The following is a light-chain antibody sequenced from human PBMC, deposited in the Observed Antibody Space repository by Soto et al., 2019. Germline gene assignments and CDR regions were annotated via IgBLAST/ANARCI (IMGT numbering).Light chain of an antibody. Sequence: EIVLTQSPGTLSLSPGERATLSCRASQSVRNNNFLAWYQQKPGQAPRLLIYGASSRATGIPDRFSGSGSGTDFTLTISRLEPEDFVVYYCQQYGDSPLTFGGGTKVEIK. CDR1: QSVRNNN. CDR3: QQYGDSPLT. V-gene: IGKV3-20*01. CDR2: GAS. J-gene: IGKJ4*01.